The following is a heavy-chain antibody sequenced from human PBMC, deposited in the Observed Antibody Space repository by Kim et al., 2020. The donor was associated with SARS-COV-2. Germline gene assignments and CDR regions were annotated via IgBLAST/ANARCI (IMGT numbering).Heavy chain of an antibody. V-gene: IGHV3-74*01. CDR2: GNST. CDR3: GTVFEY. Sequence: GNSTYYADSVKGRLTISRDNAKKPRYLQMHSLRSEDTAVYYCGTVFEYWGQGTLVTVSS. J-gene: IGHJ4*02.